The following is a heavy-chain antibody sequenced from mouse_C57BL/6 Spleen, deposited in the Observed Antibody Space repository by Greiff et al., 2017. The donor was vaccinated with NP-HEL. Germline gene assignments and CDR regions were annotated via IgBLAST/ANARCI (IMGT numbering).Heavy chain of an antibody. Sequence: VQLQQSGAELARPGASVKMSCKASGYTFTSYTMHWVKQRPGQGLEWIGYINPSSGYTKYNQKFKDKATLTADESSSTAYMQLSSLTSEDSAVYYCARSRDYDDVFAYWGQGTLVTVSA. J-gene: IGHJ3*01. CDR2: INPSSGYT. CDR1: GYTFTSYT. CDR3: ARSRDYDDVFAY. D-gene: IGHD2-4*01. V-gene: IGHV1-4*01.